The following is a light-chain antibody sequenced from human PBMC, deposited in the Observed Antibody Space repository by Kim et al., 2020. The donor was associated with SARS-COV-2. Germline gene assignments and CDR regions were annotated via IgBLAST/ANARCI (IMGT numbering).Light chain of an antibody. V-gene: IGKV3-20*01. CDR1: QSVRTY. CDR3: QQYGTSPTT. J-gene: IGKJ4*01. Sequence: EIVLTQSPDTLSLSPGERATLSCRASQSVRTYLAWYQQKPGQAPRLLISGASSRATGIPDRFSGSGSGTDLTLTIRRLEPEDFAVYYCQQYGTSPTTFGGGTKVDIK. CDR2: GAS.